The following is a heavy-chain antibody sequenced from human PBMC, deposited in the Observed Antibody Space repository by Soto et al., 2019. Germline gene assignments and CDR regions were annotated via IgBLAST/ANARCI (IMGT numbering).Heavy chain of an antibody. V-gene: IGHV4-59*08. J-gene: IGHJ6*02. D-gene: IGHD1-26*01. CDR1: GGPIIDYY. CDR3: ARQSGGYYYYGMDV. CDR2: IYYSGTT. Sequence: PSETLSLTCTVSGGPIIDYYWSWIRQPPGKGLEWIGYIYYSGTTDYSPSLKSRVNISVDTSKNQFSLKLSSVTAADSAIYYCARQSGGYYYYGMDVWGQGTTVTVSS.